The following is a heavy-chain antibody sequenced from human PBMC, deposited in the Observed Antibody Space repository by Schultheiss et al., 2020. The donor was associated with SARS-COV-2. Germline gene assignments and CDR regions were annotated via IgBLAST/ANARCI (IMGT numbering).Heavy chain of an antibody. CDR2: IKSKTDGGTT. V-gene: IGHV3-15*01. CDR3: AAEWETNAFDI. CDR1: GFTFSNAW. Sequence: GESLKISCAASGFTFSNAWMSWVRQAPGKGLEWVGRIKSKTDGGTTDYAAPVKGRFTISRDDSKNTLYLQMNSLKTEDTAVYYCAAEWETNAFDIWGQGTMVTVSS. D-gene: IGHD1-26*01. J-gene: IGHJ3*02.